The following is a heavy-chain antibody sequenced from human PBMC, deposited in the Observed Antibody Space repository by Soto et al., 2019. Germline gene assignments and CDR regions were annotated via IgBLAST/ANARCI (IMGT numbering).Heavy chain of an antibody. J-gene: IGHJ3*02. V-gene: IGHV3-9*01. CDR1: GFTFDDYA. CDR2: ISWNSGSI. CDR3: AVGQGAFDI. Sequence: GGSLRLSCAASGFTFDDYAMHWVRQAPGKGLDWVSGISWNSGSIGYADSVKGRFTISRDNAKNSLYLEMNSLRAEDTALYYCAVGQGAFDIWGQGTMVTVSS.